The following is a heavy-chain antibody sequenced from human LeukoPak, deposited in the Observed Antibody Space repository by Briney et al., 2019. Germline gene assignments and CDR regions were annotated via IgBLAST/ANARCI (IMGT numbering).Heavy chain of an antibody. Sequence: GASVKVSCKASGYTFTSYYMHWVRQAPGQGLEWMGIIDPSGGSTSYAQKFQGRVTMTRDMSTSTVYMELSSLRSEDTAVYYCARDPRIAVAGPASLAFDYWSQGTLVTVSS. CDR3: ARDPRIAVAGPASLAFDY. CDR2: IDPSGGST. J-gene: IGHJ4*02. CDR1: GYTFTSYY. V-gene: IGHV1-46*01. D-gene: IGHD6-19*01.